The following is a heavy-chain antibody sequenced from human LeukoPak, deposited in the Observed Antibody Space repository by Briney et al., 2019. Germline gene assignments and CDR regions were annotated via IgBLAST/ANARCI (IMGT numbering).Heavy chain of an antibody. CDR1: GFTFSDYY. V-gene: IGHV3-11*04. D-gene: IGHD6-19*01. J-gene: IGHJ4*02. Sequence: GGSLRLSCAASGFTFSDYYMSWIRQAPGKGLECVSYISSGGSTIYYAGSVKGRFTISRDNAKNSLYLQMNSLRAEDTAVYYCARVGRGWELDYWGQGTLVTVSS. CDR2: ISSGGSTI. CDR3: ARVGRGWELDY.